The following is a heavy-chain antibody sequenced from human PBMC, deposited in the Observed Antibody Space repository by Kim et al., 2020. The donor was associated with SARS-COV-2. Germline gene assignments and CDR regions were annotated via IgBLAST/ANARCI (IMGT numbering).Heavy chain of an antibody. D-gene: IGHD6-19*01. CDR2: IRSTGDGGTT. CDR1: GFPFGAAW. J-gene: IGHJ4*02. Sequence: GGSLRLSCTASGFPFGAAWMSWVRQAPGKGLEWVGHIRSTGDGGTTDYGASVKGRFTISRDDSNNTLYLQMNRLKAEDTGVYYCTVDLWQWWTSYYWGQG. CDR3: TVDLWQWWTSYY. V-gene: IGHV3-15*01.